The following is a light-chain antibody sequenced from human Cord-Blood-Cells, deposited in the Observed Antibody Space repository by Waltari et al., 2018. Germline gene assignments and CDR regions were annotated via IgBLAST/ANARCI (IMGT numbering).Light chain of an antibody. J-gene: IGKJ2*03. Sequence: DIQLTQSPSFLSASVGDRVTITCRASQGISSSLAWYQQKPGKAPKLLIYAASTLQSGVPSRVSCSGSGTEFTLTISSLQPEDFATYYCQQLNSYPYSFGQGTKLEIK. V-gene: IGKV1-9*01. CDR1: QGISSS. CDR3: QQLNSYPYS. CDR2: AAS.